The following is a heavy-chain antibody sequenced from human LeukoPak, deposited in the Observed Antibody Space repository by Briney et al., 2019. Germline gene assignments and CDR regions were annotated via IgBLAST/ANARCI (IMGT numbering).Heavy chain of an antibody. V-gene: IGHV3-30*03. J-gene: IGHJ4*02. D-gene: IGHD3-10*01. CDR3: ARDAYGKTDY. CDR1: GFTFSSYG. CDR2: ISYDGSNK. Sequence: PGGSLRLSCAASGFTFSSYGMHWVRQAPGKGLEWVAVISYDGSNKYYADSVKGRFTISRDNSKNTLYLQMNSLRAEDTAVYYCARDAYGKTDYWGLGTLVTVSS.